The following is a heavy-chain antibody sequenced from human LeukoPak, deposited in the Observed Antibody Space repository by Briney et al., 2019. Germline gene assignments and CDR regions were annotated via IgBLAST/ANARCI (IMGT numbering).Heavy chain of an antibody. D-gene: IGHD3-22*01. CDR3: ARGAPYYYDSSGYRGQGYFDY. V-gene: IGHV4-34*01. CDR1: GGSFSGYY. J-gene: IGHJ4*02. Sequence: SETLSLTCAVYGGSFSGYYWSWIRQPPGKGLEWIGEINHSGSTNYNPSLKSRVTISVDTSKNQFSLKLSSVTAADTAVYYCARGAPYYYDSSGYRGQGYFDYWGQGTLVTVSS. CDR2: INHSGST.